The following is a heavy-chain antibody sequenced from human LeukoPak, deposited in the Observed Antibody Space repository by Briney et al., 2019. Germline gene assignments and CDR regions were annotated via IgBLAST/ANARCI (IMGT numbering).Heavy chain of an antibody. V-gene: IGHV4-59*08. CDR3: ARHVWLQPFDY. CDR2: IYYSGST. J-gene: IGHJ4*02. CDR1: GGSMNSYY. Sequence: SETLSLTCIVSGGSMNSYYWSWIRQSPAKGLEWIGYIYYSGSTNYNPSLKSRVTISVDTSKNQFSLKLSSVTAADTAVYYCARHVWLQPFDYWGQGTLVTVSS. D-gene: IGHD3-9*01.